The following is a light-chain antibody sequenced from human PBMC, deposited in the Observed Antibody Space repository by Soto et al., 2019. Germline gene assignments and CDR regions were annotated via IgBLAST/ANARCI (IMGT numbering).Light chain of an antibody. CDR2: DAS. CDR3: QQRSSWIT. V-gene: IGKV3-11*01. CDR1: QSVNSH. Sequence: EIVLTQSPGTLSLSPGERATLSCRASQSVNSHLAWYQQKPGQAPRLLIYDASNRATGIPARFSGSGSGTDFTLTISSLETEDFAFYYCQQRSSWITFGQGTRLEI. J-gene: IGKJ5*01.